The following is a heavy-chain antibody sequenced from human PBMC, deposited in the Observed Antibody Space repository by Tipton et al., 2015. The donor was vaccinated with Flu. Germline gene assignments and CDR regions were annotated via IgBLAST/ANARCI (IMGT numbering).Heavy chain of an antibody. CDR3: ARSVGGSDSY. Sequence: QLVQSGAEVKKPGESLKISCKGSGYSFTSYWIGWVRQAPGKGLEWVANMKQDGSQIYYLESVKGRFTISRDNAKNSLYLQMSSLRAEDTAVYYCARSVGGSDSYWGQGTLVTVPS. CDR1: GYSFTSYW. J-gene: IGHJ4*02. D-gene: IGHD1-26*01. CDR2: MKQDGSQI. V-gene: IGHV3-7*01.